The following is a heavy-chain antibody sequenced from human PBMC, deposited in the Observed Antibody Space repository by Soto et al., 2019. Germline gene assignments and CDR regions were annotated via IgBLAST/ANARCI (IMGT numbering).Heavy chain of an antibody. Sequence: EVQLLESGGGLVQPGGSLRLSCAASGFTLSNYGMNWVRQAPGKGLEWVSGISGSDGSTYYADSVKGRFTISRDNSKKTLYLQMNPLRAEDMAVYYCAKDIYYAWAQGTLVSVSS. V-gene: IGHV3-23*01. CDR3: AKDIYYA. CDR2: ISGSDGST. CDR1: GFTLSNYG. J-gene: IGHJ4*02. D-gene: IGHD3-10*01.